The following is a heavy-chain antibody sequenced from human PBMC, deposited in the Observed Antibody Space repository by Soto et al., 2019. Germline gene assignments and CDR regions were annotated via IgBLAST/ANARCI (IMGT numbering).Heavy chain of an antibody. CDR2: ISRGVTTI. Sequence: EVQLVESGGGLVQPGGSLRLSCAASGFTFSTYEMHWVRQAPGKGLEWISYISRGVTTIYYAAAVKGRFTIPRDSAKNSLCLHMNSLGAEDTAVYYCARGASGDCGYYFDYCGQGTLVTVSS. J-gene: IGHJ4*02. V-gene: IGHV3-48*03. CDR1: GFTFSTYE. D-gene: IGHD2-21*02. CDR3: ARGASGDCGYYFDY.